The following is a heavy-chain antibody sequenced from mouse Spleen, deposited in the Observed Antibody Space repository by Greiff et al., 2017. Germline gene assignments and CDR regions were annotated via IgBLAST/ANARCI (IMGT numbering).Heavy chain of an antibody. Sequence: VQLQESGPGLVQPSQSLSITSTVSGFSLTSYGVHWVRQSPGKGLEWLGVIWSGGSTDYNAAFISRLSISKDNSNSQVFFKMNSLQADDTAIYYCARMGGSSLYWYFDVWGTGTTVTVSS. V-gene: IGHV2-2*01. CDR1: GFSLTSYG. D-gene: IGHD1-1*01. J-gene: IGHJ1*03. CDR2: IWSGGST. CDR3: ARMGGSSLYWYFDV.